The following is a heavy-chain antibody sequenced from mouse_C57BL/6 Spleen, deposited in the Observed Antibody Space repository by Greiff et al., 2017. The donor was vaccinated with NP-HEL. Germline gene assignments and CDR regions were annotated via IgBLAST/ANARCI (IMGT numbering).Heavy chain of an antibody. V-gene: IGHV1-52*01. CDR2: IDPSDSET. CDR3: ARYDYYYAMDY. D-gene: IGHD2-12*01. CDR1: GYTFTSYW. J-gene: IGHJ4*01. Sequence: QVQLQQPGAELVRPGSSVKLSCKASGYTFTSYWMHWVKQRPIQGLEWIGNIDPSDSETPSNQKFKDKATLTVDKSSSTAYMQLSSLTSEYSAVYYCARYDYYYAMDYWGQGTSVTVSS.